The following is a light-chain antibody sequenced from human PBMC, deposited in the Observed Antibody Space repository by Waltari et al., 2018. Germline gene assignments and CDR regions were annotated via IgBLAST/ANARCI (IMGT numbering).Light chain of an antibody. V-gene: IGKV1-39*01. CDR2: AAS. CDR1: QSIRTY. CDR3: QQSYTIPIT. J-gene: IGKJ3*01. Sequence: DIQLTQSPSSLSASVGDRVTITCRSSQSIRTYLNWYHQIPGKAPSLLIHAASTLQSGVPSRFSGSGSGTDFTLTISSLQPEDFAIYHCQQSYTIPITFGPGTKVHI.